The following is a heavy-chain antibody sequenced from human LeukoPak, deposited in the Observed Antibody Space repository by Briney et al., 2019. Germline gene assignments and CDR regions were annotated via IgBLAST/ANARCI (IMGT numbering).Heavy chain of an antibody. V-gene: IGHV1-2*02. Sequence: ASVKVSCKASGYTFTGYYMHWVRQAPGQGLEWMGWINPNSGGTNYAQKFQGRVTMTRDTSISTAYMELSRLRSDDTAVYYCARAIETYYYGSGFPDFDYWGQGTLVTVSS. CDR3: ARAIETYYYGSGFPDFDY. D-gene: IGHD3-10*01. CDR1: GYTFTGYY. CDR2: INPNSGGT. J-gene: IGHJ4*02.